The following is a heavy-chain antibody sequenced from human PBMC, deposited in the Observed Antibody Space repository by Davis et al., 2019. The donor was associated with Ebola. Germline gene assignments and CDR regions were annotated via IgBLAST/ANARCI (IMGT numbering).Heavy chain of an antibody. CDR1: GGSVSSGSYF. D-gene: IGHD3-3*01. CDR3: AREPVLEWLFRGYFDY. CDR2: IYYSGNT. Sequence: SETLSLTCTVSGGSVSSGSYFWSWIRQPPGKGLEWIGYIYYSGNTNYNPSLKSRVSISVDTSKNRFSLRLSSVTAADTAVYYCAREPVLEWLFRGYFDYWGQGTLVTVSS. V-gene: IGHV4-61*01. J-gene: IGHJ4*02.